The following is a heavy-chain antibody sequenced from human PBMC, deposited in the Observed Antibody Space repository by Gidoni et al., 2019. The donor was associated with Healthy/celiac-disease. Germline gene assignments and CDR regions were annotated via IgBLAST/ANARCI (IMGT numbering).Heavy chain of an antibody. Sequence: QVQLVQSGAEGKKPGASVKVSCQASGYTFTSYDINGGRQATGQGHEWRGWMNPNSCNTGYTQKFQGRVTMTRNTSVSTAYMERSSLSSEDTAVYYCARAPGWYYDSSDYYYYYGMDVWGQGTTVTVSS. CDR2: MNPNSCNT. D-gene: IGHD3-22*01. CDR1: GYTFTSYD. V-gene: IGHV1-8*01. J-gene: IGHJ6*02. CDR3: ARAPGWYYDSSDYYYYYGMDV.